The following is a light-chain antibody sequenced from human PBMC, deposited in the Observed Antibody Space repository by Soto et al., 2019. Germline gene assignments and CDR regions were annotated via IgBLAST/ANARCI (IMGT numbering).Light chain of an antibody. Sequence: QSVLTQPPSVSAAPGQKVTISCSGSSSNIGNNYVSWYQQLPGTAPKLLIYGKTNRPSGVPDRFSGSKSGTSASLAITGLQAEDDADYYCQSYDSSLSGVVFGGGTKLTVL. V-gene: IGLV1-40*01. CDR1: SSNIGNNY. J-gene: IGLJ2*01. CDR2: GKT. CDR3: QSYDSSLSGVV.